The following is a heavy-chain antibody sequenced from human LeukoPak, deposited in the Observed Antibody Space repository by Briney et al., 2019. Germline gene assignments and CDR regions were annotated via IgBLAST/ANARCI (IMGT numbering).Heavy chain of an antibody. D-gene: IGHD3-10*01. J-gene: IGHJ2*01. V-gene: IGHV4-31*03. CDR2: IYYSGST. CDR3: ARDMYYGSGSYYNSHFEAEGWYFDL. CDR1: GGSISSGGYY. Sequence: SQTLTLTCTVSGGSISSGGYYWSWIRQHPGKGLERIGYIYYSGSTYYNPSLKSRVTISVDTSKNQFSLQLSSVTAADTAVYYCARDMYYGSGSYYNSHFEAEGWYFDLWGRGTLVTVSS.